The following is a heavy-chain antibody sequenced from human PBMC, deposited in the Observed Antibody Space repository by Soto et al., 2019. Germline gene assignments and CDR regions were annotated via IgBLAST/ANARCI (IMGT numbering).Heavy chain of an antibody. Sequence: ASVKVSCKASGYTFTSYGISWVRQAPGQGLEWMGWISAYNGNTNYAQKLQGRVTMTTDTSTSTAYMELRSLRSDDTAVYYCARVGALPVATISSFPGYWGQGTLVTVSS. CDR3: ARVGALPVATISSFPGY. V-gene: IGHV1-18*01. D-gene: IGHD5-12*01. CDR1: GYTFTSYG. CDR2: ISAYNGNT. J-gene: IGHJ4*02.